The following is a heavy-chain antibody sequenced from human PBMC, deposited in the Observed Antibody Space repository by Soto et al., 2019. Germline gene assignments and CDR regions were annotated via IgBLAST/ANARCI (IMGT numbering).Heavy chain of an antibody. V-gene: IGHV1-3*01. CDR1: GYTLTTYA. Sequence: GASVKVSCKASGYTLTTYAIHWVRQAPGQRLEWMAWINAGKGNTKYSQNFQGRVTVTRDTSASTAYMELNSLTSEDTAVYYCARAGDDCSTTTCYMIDYWGQGSLVTVSS. CDR3: ARAGDDCSTTTCYMIDY. CDR2: INAGKGNT. J-gene: IGHJ4*02. D-gene: IGHD2-2*02.